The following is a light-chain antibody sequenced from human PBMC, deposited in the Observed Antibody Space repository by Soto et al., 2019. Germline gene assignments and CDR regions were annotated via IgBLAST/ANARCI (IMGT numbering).Light chain of an antibody. CDR2: KAS. V-gene: IGKV1-5*03. CDR1: QSINNW. J-gene: IGKJ3*01. CDR3: QHYKSYSQFT. Sequence: DIQMTQSPSTLSASVGDRVTITCRASQSINNWLAWYQQKPGKAPKLLIYKASTLENGVPSRFSGSGSGTEFTLTISCLQPDDFATYYGQHYKSYSQFTFGPGTKVDTK.